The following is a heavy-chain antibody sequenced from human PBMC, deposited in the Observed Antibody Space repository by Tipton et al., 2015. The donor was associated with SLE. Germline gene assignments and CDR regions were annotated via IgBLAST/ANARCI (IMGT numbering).Heavy chain of an antibody. Sequence: SLRLSCAASGFTFSSYSMNWVRQAPGKGLEWVSYISSSSSTIYYADSVKGRFTISRDNATNSLYLQMNSLRAEDTAVYYCARVTRYSGYFFDYWGQGTLVTVSS. D-gene: IGHD5-12*01. CDR2: ISSSSSTI. CDR3: ARVTRYSGYFFDY. J-gene: IGHJ4*02. CDR1: GFTFSSYS. V-gene: IGHV3-48*01.